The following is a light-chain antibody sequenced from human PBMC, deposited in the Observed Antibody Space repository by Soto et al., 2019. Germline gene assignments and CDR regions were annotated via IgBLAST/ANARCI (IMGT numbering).Light chain of an antibody. V-gene: IGKV3-20*01. J-gene: IGKJ4*01. CDR2: GT. CDR3: QQYGSSFLS. Sequence: EIVRTQSPGTVSLSPGERATLSCRASQTVTSGYLAWYQQKPGQAPRLLIYGTRRAPGIPDTFSGSGSGTDSTLTISRLEPEDFAVYYCQQYGSSFLSFGGGTKVDIK. CDR1: QTVTSGY.